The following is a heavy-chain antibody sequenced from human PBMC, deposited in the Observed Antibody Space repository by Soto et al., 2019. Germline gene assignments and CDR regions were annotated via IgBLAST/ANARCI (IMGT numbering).Heavy chain of an antibody. CDR1: GYTFTSYG. CDR3: ARDLGYSYGYYYGMDV. CDR2: ISAYNGNT. V-gene: IGHV1-18*01. J-gene: IGHJ6*02. D-gene: IGHD5-18*01. Sequence: QVQLVQSGAEVKKPGASVKVSCKASGYTFTSYGISWVRQAPGQGLEWMGWISAYNGNTNYAQKLQGRVTMTTDPSTSTAYMELRSLRSDDTAVYYCARDLGYSYGYYYGMDVWGQGTTVTVSS.